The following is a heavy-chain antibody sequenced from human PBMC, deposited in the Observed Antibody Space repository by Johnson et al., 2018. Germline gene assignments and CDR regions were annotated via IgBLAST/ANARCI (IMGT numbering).Heavy chain of an antibody. Sequence: EVQLVESGGGLVQPGGSXRLSCAASGFTFSSYWMSWVRQAPGKGLEWVANIKQDGSEKYYVDSVKGRFTISRDNAKNSLDLQMNSLRAEDTAVYYCARPPVGGIGAYYYYMDVWGKGTTVTVSS. CDR1: GFTFSSYW. V-gene: IGHV3-7*01. J-gene: IGHJ6*03. CDR3: ARPPVGGIGAYYYYMDV. D-gene: IGHD3-16*01. CDR2: IKQDGSEK.